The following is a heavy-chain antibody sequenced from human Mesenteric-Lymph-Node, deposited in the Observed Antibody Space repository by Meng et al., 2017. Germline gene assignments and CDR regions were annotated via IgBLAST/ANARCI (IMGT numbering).Heavy chain of an antibody. CDR1: GFTFGDYA. D-gene: IGHD3-22*01. Sequence: GESLKISCPASGFTFGDYAMSWVRQAPGKGLEWVGFIRTTPYGGTTEYAASVKGRFIISKDDSQSLGYLQMNSLKTKDTAVYYCTRAYAIDSSGSDAFDIWGQGTMVTVSS. V-gene: IGHV3-49*04. CDR3: TRAYAIDSSGSDAFDI. CDR2: IRTTPYGGTT. J-gene: IGHJ3*02.